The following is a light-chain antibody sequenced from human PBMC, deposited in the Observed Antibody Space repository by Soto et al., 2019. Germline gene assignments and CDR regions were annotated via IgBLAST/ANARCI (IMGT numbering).Light chain of an antibody. J-gene: IGLJ1*01. Sequence: QSVLTQPASVSGSPGQSITISCIGTSSDIGAYNYVSWYQQHPGKVPKLMIYEVTNRPSGLSNRFSGSKSGNTASLTISGLQAEDEAAYFCSSYTSTSTLYVFGTGTKATVL. V-gene: IGLV2-14*01. CDR1: SSDIGAYNY. CDR3: SSYTSTSTLYV. CDR2: EVT.